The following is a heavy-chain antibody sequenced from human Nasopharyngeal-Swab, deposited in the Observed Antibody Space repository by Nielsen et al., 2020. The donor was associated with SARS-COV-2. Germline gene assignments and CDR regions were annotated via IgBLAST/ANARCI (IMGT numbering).Heavy chain of an antibody. D-gene: IGHD6-13*01. J-gene: IGHJ6*03. Sequence: WIRQPPGKGLEWIGYIYYSGSTNYNPSLKSRVTISVDTSKNQFSLKLSSVTAADTAVYYCARGLVAADNYYYYYMDVWGKGTTVTVSS. CDR2: IYYSGST. V-gene: IGHV4-59*01. CDR3: ARGLVAADNYYYYYMDV.